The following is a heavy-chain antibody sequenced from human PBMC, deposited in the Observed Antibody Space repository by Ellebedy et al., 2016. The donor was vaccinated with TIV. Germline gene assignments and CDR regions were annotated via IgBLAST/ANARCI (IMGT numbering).Heavy chain of an antibody. CDR2: IYQDGSDQ. D-gene: IGHD4-17*01. J-gene: IGHJ5*02. Sequence: GESLKISCAASGFSFRSYWMSWVRQAPGKGLEWVANIYQDGSDQYYVDSVKDRFTISRDNANKSLFLQMTSLRVEDTAVYYCARRGSYGDYAVQVNSWFDTWGQGTLVTVSS. CDR1: GFSFRSYW. V-gene: IGHV3-7*01. CDR3: ARRGSYGDYAVQVNSWFDT.